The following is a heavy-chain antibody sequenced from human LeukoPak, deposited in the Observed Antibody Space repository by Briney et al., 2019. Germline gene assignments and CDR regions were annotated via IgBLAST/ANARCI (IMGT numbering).Heavy chain of an antibody. CDR2: TYYRSKWYN. V-gene: IGHV6-1*01. J-gene: IGHJ3*02. D-gene: IGHD3-9*01. CDR3: ASIVLRYFDWFGFDI. Sequence: SQTLSLTCAISGDSVSSNSAAWNWIRQSPSRGLEWLGRTYYRSKWYNDYAVSVKSRITINPDTSKNQFSLKLSSVTAADTAVYYCASIVLRYFDWFGFDIWGQGTMVTVSS. CDR1: GDSVSSNSAA.